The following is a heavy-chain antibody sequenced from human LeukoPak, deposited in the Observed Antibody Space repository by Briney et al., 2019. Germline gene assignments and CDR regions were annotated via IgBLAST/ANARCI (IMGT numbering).Heavy chain of an antibody. CDR2: TYLSGRT. Sequence: SETLSLTCTVSGYSISSGYYWGWIRQPPGKGLEWIGSTYLSGRTSYNPSLKSRVTISVDTRKNQSSRRLRTVTAADAAVYYCARDMVRGVIIYYWGQGTLVTVSS. CDR1: GYSISSGYY. V-gene: IGHV4-38-2*02. CDR3: ARDMVRGVIIYY. D-gene: IGHD3-10*01. J-gene: IGHJ4*02.